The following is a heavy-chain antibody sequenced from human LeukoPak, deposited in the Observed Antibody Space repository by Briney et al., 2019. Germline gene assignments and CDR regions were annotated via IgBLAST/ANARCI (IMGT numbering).Heavy chain of an antibody. D-gene: IGHD3-10*01. CDR2: ITTYNGNT. CDR3: ARDYYGSGSYYKQPFDP. CDR1: GYTFTIYG. V-gene: IGHV1-18*01. J-gene: IGHJ5*02. Sequence: ASVKVSCKASGYTFTIYGITWVRQAPGQGLEWMGWITTYNGNTNYAQKFQGRVTMTTDTSTSTAYMELRSLRSDDTAVYYCARDYYGSGSYYKQPFDPWGQGTLVTVSS.